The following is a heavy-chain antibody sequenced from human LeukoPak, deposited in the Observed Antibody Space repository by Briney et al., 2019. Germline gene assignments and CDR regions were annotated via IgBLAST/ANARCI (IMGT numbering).Heavy chain of an antibody. CDR2: IKQDGSEK. CDR3: ASSDNIVVVPAARIGPYYYYGMDV. J-gene: IGHJ6*02. Sequence: PGGSLRLSCAASGFTFSSYGMPWVRQAPGKGLEWVANIKQDGSEKYYVDSVKGRFTISRDNAKNSLYLQMNSLRAEDTAVYYCASSDNIVVVPAARIGPYYYYGMDVWGQGTTVTVSS. V-gene: IGHV3-7*01. D-gene: IGHD2-2*01. CDR1: GFTFSSYG.